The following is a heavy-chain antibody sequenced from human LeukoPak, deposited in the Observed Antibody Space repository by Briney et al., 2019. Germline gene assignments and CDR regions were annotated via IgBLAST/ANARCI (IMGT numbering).Heavy chain of an antibody. J-gene: IGHJ4*02. CDR3: ARSKGPSSWCVPGTDFDY. D-gene: IGHD6-13*01. Sequence: PGGSLRLSCAASGFTFSSYSMNWVRQAPGKGLEWVSSISSSSSYIYYADSVKGRFTISRDNAKSSLYLQMNSLRAEDTAVYYCARSKGPSSWCVPGTDFDYWGQGTLVTVSS. CDR2: ISSSSSYI. CDR1: GFTFSSYS. V-gene: IGHV3-21*01.